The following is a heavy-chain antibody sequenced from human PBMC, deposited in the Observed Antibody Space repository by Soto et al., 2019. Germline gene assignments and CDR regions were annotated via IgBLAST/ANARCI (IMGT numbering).Heavy chain of an antibody. D-gene: IGHD1-7*01. Sequence: LTCAVYGGSFSGYYWSWIRQPPGKGLEWIGEINHSGSTNYNPSLKSRVTISVDTSKNQFSLKLSSVTAADTAVYYCAGSNWNYSPESWYWGQGTLVTVSS. J-gene: IGHJ4*02. CDR2: INHSGST. CDR3: AGSNWNYSPESWY. CDR1: GGSFSGYY. V-gene: IGHV4-34*01.